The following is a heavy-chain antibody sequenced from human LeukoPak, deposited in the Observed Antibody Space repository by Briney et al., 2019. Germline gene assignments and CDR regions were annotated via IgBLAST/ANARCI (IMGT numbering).Heavy chain of an antibody. CDR3: ARLQSLATVAFFFDS. J-gene: IGHJ4*02. V-gene: IGHV1-2*02. D-gene: IGHD4-11*01. CDR1: GYTFTDYY. CDR2: ISPNSGVT. Sequence: ASVKVSCKASGYTFTDYYMNWVRQAPGQGLEWVGWISPNSGVTNYAQKFQGRVTMTRDTSISTAYMELSRLKASDTAIYYCARLQSLATVAFFFDSWGQGTLVTVSS.